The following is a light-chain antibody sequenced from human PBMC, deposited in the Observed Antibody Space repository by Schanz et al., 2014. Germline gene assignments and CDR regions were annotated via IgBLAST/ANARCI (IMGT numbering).Light chain of an antibody. CDR3: QQRGNWPPFT. V-gene: IGKV3-15*01. J-gene: IGKJ2*01. CDR1: QSVSSN. CDR2: GAS. Sequence: EIVMTQSPGTLSVSPGERATLSCRASQSVSSNLAWYQQKPGQAPRLLMYGASTRATGIPARFSGRGSGTEFTLTISSLQAEDFAVYYCQQRGNWPPFTFGQGTKLEIK.